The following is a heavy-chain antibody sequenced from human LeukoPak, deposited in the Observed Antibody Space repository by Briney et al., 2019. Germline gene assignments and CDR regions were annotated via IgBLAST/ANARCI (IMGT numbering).Heavy chain of an antibody. CDR3: ARDEESFGMDV. J-gene: IGHJ6*03. D-gene: IGHD3-16*01. Sequence: GASVKVSCKASGYTFTGYYMHWVRQAPGQGLEWMGWISPNSGGTNYAQKLQGRVTMTTDTSTSTAYMELRSLRSDDTAVYYCARDEESFGMDVWGKGTTVTISS. CDR2: ISPNSGGT. CDR1: GYTFTGYY. V-gene: IGHV1-2*02.